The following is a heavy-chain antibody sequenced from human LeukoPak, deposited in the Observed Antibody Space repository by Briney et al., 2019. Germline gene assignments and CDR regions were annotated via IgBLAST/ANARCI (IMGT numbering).Heavy chain of an antibody. CDR2: ISSSSSYI. J-gene: IGHJ4*02. V-gene: IGHV3-21*01. CDR1: GFTFSSYW. D-gene: IGHD3-10*01. CDR3: AGGSGYRDY. Sequence: TGGSLRLSCAASGFTFSSYWMSWVRQAPGKGLEWVSSISSSSSYIYYADSVKGRFTISRDNAKNSLYLQMNSLRAEDTAVYYCAGGSGYRDYWGQGTLVTVSS.